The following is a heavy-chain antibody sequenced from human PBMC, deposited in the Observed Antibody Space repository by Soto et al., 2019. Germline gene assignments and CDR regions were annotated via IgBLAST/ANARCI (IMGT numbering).Heavy chain of an antibody. D-gene: IGHD3-22*01. Sequence: SETLSLTCAVSGDSINSSHWWNWVRQPPGKGLEWIGEVYHGGSANYHPSLKRRVSNSVDTAKNQFSLSLNSVTAADTAIYYCARLIYDSRLNYLYFDSWGQGLLVTVSS. V-gene: IGHV4-4*02. CDR1: GDSINSSHW. CDR3: ARLIYDSRLNYLYFDS. J-gene: IGHJ4*02. CDR2: VYHGGSA.